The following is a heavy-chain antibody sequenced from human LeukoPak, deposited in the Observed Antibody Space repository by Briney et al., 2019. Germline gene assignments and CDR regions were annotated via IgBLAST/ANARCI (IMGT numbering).Heavy chain of an antibody. J-gene: IGHJ4*02. CDR2: INSDGSST. D-gene: IGHD3-10*01. Sequence: AGSLRLSCAASGFTFSSYWMHWVRQAPGKGLVWVSRINSDGSSTSYADSVKGRFTISRDNATNTLYLQMNSLRAEDTAVYYCARGSGSYYNPAAPFDYWGQGTLVTVSS. CDR1: GFTFSSYW. CDR3: ARGSGSYYNPAAPFDY. V-gene: IGHV3-74*01.